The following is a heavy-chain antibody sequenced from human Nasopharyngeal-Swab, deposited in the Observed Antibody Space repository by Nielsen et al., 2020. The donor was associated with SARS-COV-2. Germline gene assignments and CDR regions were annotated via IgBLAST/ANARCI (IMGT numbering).Heavy chain of an antibody. J-gene: IGHJ4*02. CDR2: IYPGDSDT. Sequence: GESLKISCKGSGYSFTSYWIGWVRQMPGKGLEWMGIIYPGDSDTRYSPSFQGQVTIPADKSISTAYLQWSSLKASDTAMYYCARRVGYCSGGSCYFDYWGQGTLVTVSS. CDR3: ARRVGYCSGGSCYFDY. CDR1: GYSFTSYW. D-gene: IGHD2-15*01. V-gene: IGHV5-51*01.